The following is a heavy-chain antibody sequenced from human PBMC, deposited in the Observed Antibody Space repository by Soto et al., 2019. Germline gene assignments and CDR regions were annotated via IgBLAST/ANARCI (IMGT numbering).Heavy chain of an antibody. CDR3: ARARVFRGATNYYYYGMDV. CDR1: GGSISSYY. J-gene: IGHJ6*02. D-gene: IGHD1-26*01. CDR2: IYYSGST. Sequence: KPSETLSLTCTVSGGSISSYYWSWIRQPPGKGLEWIGYIYYSGSTNYNPSLKSRVTISVDTSKNQFSLKLSSVTAADTAVYYCARARVFRGATNYYYYGMDVWGQGTTVTVSS. V-gene: IGHV4-59*01.